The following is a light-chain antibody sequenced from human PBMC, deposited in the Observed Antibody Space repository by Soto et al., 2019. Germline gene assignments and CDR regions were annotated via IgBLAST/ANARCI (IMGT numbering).Light chain of an antibody. CDR1: QSVLYSSNNNNY. J-gene: IGKJ2*01. V-gene: IGKV4-1*01. Sequence: DIVMTQSPDSLAVSLGERATINCKSSQSVLYSSNNNNYLAWYQHKPGQPPKLLIYWASTRESGVPDRCSGSGSGTDFTLTVSSLQAEDVAVYCCQQYYSNPLTFGQGTKLEIK. CDR2: WAS. CDR3: QQYYSNPLT.